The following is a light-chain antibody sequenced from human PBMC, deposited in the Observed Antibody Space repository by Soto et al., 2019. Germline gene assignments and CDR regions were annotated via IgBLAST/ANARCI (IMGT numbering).Light chain of an antibody. V-gene: IGKV4-1*01. CDR1: QNILYSSNNKNY. J-gene: IGKJ2*01. Sequence: DIVMTQSPDSLAVSLGERATINCKSSQNILYSSNNKNYLAGYRQKPGQPPKLLIYWASVRESGVPDRISGSESGTDFTLTISSLQAEDVAVYYCQQYYSTPPYTFGQGTKLEIK. CDR2: WAS. CDR3: QQYYSTPPYT.